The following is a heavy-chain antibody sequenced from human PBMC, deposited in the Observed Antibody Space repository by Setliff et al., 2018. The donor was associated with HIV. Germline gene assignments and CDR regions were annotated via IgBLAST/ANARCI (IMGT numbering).Heavy chain of an antibody. J-gene: IGHJ1*01. D-gene: IGHD6-13*01. CDR3: ATDPGYSSTWYSESFQH. CDR1: GYTLTELS. V-gene: IGHV1-24*01. Sequence: ASVKVSCKISGYTLTELSIHWVRQAPGEGLEWMANFDPEDGETFYALKFQGRLTMTEDTSTDTAYMELSSLRSDDTAMYYCATDPGYSSTWYSESFQHWGQGTVVTVSS. CDR2: FDPEDGET.